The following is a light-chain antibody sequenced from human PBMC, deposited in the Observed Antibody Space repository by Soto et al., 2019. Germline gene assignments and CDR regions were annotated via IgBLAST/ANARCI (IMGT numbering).Light chain of an antibody. J-gene: IGLJ1*01. CDR1: SSDVGGYNY. CDR2: EVS. V-gene: IGLV2-14*01. CDR3: SSYTSSSLYV. Sequence: QSVLTQPASVSGSPGQSITISCTGTSSDVGGYNYVSWYQQHPGKAPKHMIYEVSNRPSGVSNRFSGSKSGSTASLTISGLQAEDEADYYCSSYTSSSLYVFGTGTKLTVL.